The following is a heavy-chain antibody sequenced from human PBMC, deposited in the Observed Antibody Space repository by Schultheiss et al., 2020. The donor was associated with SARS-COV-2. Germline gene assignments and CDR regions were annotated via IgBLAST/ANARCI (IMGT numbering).Heavy chain of an antibody. CDR2: IYYSGST. Sequence: SQTLSLTCTVSGGSISSYYWSWIRQPPGKGLEWIGYIYYSGSTNYNPSLKSRVTISVDTSKNQFSLKLSSVTAADTAVYYCARGSSRGWVVTAIPPLDYWGQGTLVTVSS. J-gene: IGHJ4*02. V-gene: IGHV4-59*01. CDR3: ARGSSRGWVVTAIPPLDY. D-gene: IGHD2-21*02. CDR1: GGSISSYY.